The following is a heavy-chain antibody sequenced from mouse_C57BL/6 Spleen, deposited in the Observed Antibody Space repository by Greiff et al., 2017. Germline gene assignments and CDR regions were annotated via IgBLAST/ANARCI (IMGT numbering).Heavy chain of an antibody. D-gene: IGHD1-1*01. CDR1: GYAFSSSW. V-gene: IGHV1-82*01. CDR2: IYPGDGDT. Sequence: QVQLQQPGPELVKPGASVKISCKASGYAFSSSWMNWVKQRPGKGLEWIGRIYPGDGDTNYNGKFKGKATLTADKSSSTAYMQLSSLTSEDSAVYCCARGGLLRYQGPMDYWGQGTSVTVSS. CDR3: ARGGLLRYQGPMDY. J-gene: IGHJ4*01.